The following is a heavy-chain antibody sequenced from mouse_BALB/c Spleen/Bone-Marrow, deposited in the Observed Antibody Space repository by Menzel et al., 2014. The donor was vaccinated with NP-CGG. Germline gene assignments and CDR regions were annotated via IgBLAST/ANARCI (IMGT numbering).Heavy chain of an antibody. Sequence: EVKLQESGGGLVQPGGSLKLSCAASGFDFSRYWMSWVRQAPGKGLEWIGEINPDSSTINYTPSLKDKFIISRDNAKNTLYLQVSKVRSEDTALYYCARGGYGSSYWFAYWGQGTLVTGSA. CDR3: ARGGYGSSYWFAY. CDR1: GFDFSRYW. CDR2: INPDSSTI. D-gene: IGHD1-1*01. J-gene: IGHJ3*01. V-gene: IGHV4-1*02.